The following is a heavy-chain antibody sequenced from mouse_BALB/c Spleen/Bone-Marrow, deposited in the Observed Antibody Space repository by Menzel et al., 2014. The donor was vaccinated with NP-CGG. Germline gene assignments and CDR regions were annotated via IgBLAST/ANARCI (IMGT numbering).Heavy chain of an antibody. CDR2: INPYNDGT. CDR1: GYTFTSYV. J-gene: IGHJ4*01. D-gene: IGHD4-1*02. V-gene: IGHV1-14*01. Sequence: EVQLQQSGPELVKPGASVKMSCKASGYTFTSYVMHWVKQRPGQGLVWIGYINPYNDGTKYNEKFKGKATLTSDKSSSTAYRELSSLTSEASAVYYCASHNWDYAMDYWGQGTSVTVSS. CDR3: ASHNWDYAMDY.